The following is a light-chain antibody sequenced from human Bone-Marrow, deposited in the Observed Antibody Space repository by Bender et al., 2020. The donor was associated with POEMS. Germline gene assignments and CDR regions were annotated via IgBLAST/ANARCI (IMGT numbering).Light chain of an antibody. J-gene: IGLJ3*02. Sequence: QSALTQPASISGSPGQAITISCTGTSRDVGSSNLVSWYQQYPGRAPKLMIYDVSKRPSGVPDRFSGSKSGNTASLTISGLQAEDEADYYCCSYAGSYTLVFGGGTKLTVL. CDR3: CSYAGSYTLV. V-gene: IGLV2-11*01. CDR2: DVS. CDR1: SRDVGSSNL.